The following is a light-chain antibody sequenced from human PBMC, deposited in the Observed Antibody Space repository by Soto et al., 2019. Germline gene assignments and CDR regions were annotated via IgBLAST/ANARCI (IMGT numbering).Light chain of an antibody. CDR2: GAT. V-gene: IGKV4-1*01. CDR1: QSLLSSANNKNY. Sequence: DIVMTQSPDSLAVSLGERATINCKSSQSLLSSANNKNYLAWYQQKSGQPPKLLIYGATTRQSGVPDRISGSGSGTDFTLTISSLQAEDVAIYSCQQSYCGPLTFGGGIKVEIK. J-gene: IGKJ4*01. CDR3: QQSYCGPLT.